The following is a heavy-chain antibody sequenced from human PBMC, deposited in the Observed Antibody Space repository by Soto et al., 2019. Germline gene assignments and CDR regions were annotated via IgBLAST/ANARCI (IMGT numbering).Heavy chain of an antibody. V-gene: IGHV4-39*02. J-gene: IGHJ5*02. CDR1: GGSISSSSYY. D-gene: IGHD6-13*01. Sequence: PSETLSLTCAVSGGSISSSSYYWGWIRQPPGKGLEWIGYIYHSGSTYYNPSLKSRVTISVDRSKNQFSLKLSSVTAADTAVYYCARDSAGTGWFDPWGQGTLVTVSS. CDR2: IYHSGST. CDR3: ARDSAGTGWFDP.